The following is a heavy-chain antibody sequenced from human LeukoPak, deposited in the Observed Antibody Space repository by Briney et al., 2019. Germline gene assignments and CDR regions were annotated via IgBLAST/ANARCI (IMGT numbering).Heavy chain of an antibody. D-gene: IGHD3-22*01. V-gene: IGHV3-33*01. CDR1: GFTFSTYG. J-gene: IGHJ4*02. Sequence: HPGGSLRLSCAASGFTFSTYGMHWVRQAPGKGLEWVALVWSDVNGKFYADSVKGRFTISRDNSKNTLYLQMNSLRAEDTAVYYCARGGRYYYDSSGYYPGDFDYWGQGTLVPVSP. CDR3: ARGGRYYYDSSGYYPGDFDY. CDR2: VWSDVNGK.